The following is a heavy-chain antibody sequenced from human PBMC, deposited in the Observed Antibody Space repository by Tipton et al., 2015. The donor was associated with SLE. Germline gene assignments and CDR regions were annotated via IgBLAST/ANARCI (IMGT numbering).Heavy chain of an antibody. V-gene: IGHV4-59*01. CDR1: GGSFSGYY. D-gene: IGHD2-8*01. CDR3: AREKWDAFDI. Sequence: LRLSCAVYGGSFSGYYWGWIRQPPGKGLEWIGSIYYSGSTNYNPSLKSRVTISVDTSKNQFSLKLSSVTAADTAVYYCAREKWDAFDIWGQGTMVTVSS. J-gene: IGHJ3*02. CDR2: IYYSGST.